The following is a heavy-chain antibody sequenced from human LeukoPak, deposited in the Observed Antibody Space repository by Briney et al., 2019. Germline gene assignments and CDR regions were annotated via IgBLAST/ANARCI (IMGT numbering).Heavy chain of an antibody. Sequence: GGSLRLSCVVSGFTFSSYHMNWVCQAPGKGLEWVSSISVTNSYVYYADSVTGRFTISRDNAKNSLYLQMNSLRAEDTAVYYCARRATTERGHSYGLDYWGQGTLVTVSS. CDR1: GFTFSSYH. J-gene: IGHJ4*02. CDR3: ARRATTERGHSYGLDY. V-gene: IGHV3-21*01. D-gene: IGHD5-18*01. CDR2: ISVTNSYV.